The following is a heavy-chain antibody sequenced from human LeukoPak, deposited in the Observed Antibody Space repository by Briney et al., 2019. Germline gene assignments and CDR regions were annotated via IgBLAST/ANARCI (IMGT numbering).Heavy chain of an antibody. V-gene: IGHV1-69*04. D-gene: IGHD2-15*01. Sequence: GSSVKVSCKASGSTFSSYAISWVRQAPGQGLEWMGRIIPILGIANYAQKFQGRVTITADKSTSTAYMELSSLRSEDTAVYYCARDVVVVAAGNFDYWGQGTLVTVSS. J-gene: IGHJ4*02. CDR2: IIPILGIA. CDR3: ARDVVVVAAGNFDY. CDR1: GSTFSSYA.